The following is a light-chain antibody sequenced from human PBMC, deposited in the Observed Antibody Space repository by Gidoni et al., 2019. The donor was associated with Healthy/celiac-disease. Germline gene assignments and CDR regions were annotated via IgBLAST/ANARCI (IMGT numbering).Light chain of an antibody. CDR3: QQYGSSPRGT. V-gene: IGKV3-20*01. CDR1: QSVSSSY. Sequence: EIVLTQSPGTLSLSPGERATLSCRARQSVSSSYLAWYQQKPGQAPRLLIYGASSRATGIPDRISGSGSGTDFTPPISRLEPEDFAVYYCQQYGSSPRGTFGQGTKLEIK. J-gene: IGKJ2*01. CDR2: GAS.